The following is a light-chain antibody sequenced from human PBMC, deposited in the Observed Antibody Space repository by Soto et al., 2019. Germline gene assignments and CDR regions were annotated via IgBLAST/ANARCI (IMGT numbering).Light chain of an antibody. CDR1: SGHSNYA. CDR3: QTWGSGILV. Sequence: QLVLTQSPSASASLGASVKLTCTLSSGHSNYAIAWHQQQSEKGPRYLMKLNSDGSHSKGDGIPDRISGSSSGAERYLTISSLQSEDQADYFCQTWGSGILVFGGGTKLTVL. CDR2: LNSDGSH. V-gene: IGLV4-69*01. J-gene: IGLJ2*01.